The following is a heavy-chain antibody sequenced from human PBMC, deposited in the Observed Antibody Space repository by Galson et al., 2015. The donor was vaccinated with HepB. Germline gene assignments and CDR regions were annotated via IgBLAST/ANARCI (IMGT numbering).Heavy chain of an antibody. J-gene: IGHJ4*02. V-gene: IGHV3-30-3*01. CDR2: ISYDGSNK. D-gene: IGHD5-18*01. Sequence: SLRLSCAASGFTFSSYAMHWVRQAPGKGLEWVAVISYDGSNKHYADSVKGRFTISRDNSKNTLYLQMNSLRAEDTAVYYCARGGFSYGYAPFDYWGQGTLVTVSS. CDR1: GFTFSSYA. CDR3: ARGGFSYGYAPFDY.